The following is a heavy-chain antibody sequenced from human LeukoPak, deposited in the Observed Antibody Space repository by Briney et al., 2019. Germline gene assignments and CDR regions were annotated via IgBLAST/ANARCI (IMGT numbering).Heavy chain of an antibody. J-gene: IGHJ6*02. V-gene: IGHV3-66*01. Sequence: PGGSLRLSCSASGFTFSNYAMHWVRQAPGKGLEWVSVIYSGGSTYYADSVKGRFTISRDNSKNTLYLQMNSLRAEDTAVYYCARGAYGGEEGMDVWGQGTTVTVSS. CDR1: GFTFSNYA. CDR3: ARGAYGGEEGMDV. CDR2: IYSGGST. D-gene: IGHD4-23*01.